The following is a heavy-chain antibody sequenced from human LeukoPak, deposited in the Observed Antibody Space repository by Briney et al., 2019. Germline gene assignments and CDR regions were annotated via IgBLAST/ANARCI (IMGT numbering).Heavy chain of an antibody. CDR2: SYYSGST. J-gene: IGHJ4*02. V-gene: IGHV4-39*01. Sequence: PSETLSLTCTVSSDSISSSSYYWGWIRQPPGKGLEWLGSSYYSGSTYYNPSLKSRVTLSVDTSKNQFSLNLYSVTAAETAVFYCATSYYYDFRQIDYWGQGTLVTVSS. CDR1: SDSISSSSYY. CDR3: ATSYYYDFRQIDY. D-gene: IGHD3-22*01.